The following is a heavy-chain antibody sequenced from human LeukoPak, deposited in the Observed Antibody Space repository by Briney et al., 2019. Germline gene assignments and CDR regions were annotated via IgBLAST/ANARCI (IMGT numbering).Heavy chain of an antibody. D-gene: IGHD3-3*01. V-gene: IGHV1-2*02. CDR3: ARDARFLEWLFLFDY. J-gene: IGHJ4*02. Sequence: ASVKVSSKASGYTFTGYYMHWVRQAPGQGLEWMGWINPNSGGTNYAQKFQGRVTMTRDTSISTAYMELSRLRSDDTAVYYCARDARFLEWLFLFDYWGQGTLVTVSS. CDR1: GYTFTGYY. CDR2: INPNSGGT.